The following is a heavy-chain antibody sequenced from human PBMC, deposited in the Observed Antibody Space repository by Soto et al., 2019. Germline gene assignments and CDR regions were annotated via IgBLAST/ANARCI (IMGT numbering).Heavy chain of an antibody. J-gene: IGHJ3*02. CDR1: WLTLLDRG. V-gene: IGHV3-48*02. D-gene: IGHD6-19*01. CDR2: IIDSSSTI. CDR3: ARGQWLVPFAFDI. Sequence: AGGFLRIPCAAAWLTLLDRGRGWVRQASGKGLEWVSDIIDSSSTIYYADSVKGRFTISRDNAKNSLYLQMNSLRDEDTAVYYCARGQWLVPFAFDIWGQGTMVTVSS.